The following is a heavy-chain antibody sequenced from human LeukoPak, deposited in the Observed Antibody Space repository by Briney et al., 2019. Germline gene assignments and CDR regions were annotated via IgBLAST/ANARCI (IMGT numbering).Heavy chain of an antibody. CDR3: ARDGYYYDSSGYYDY. CDR2: ISSSSSYI. CDR1: GFTFSSYS. J-gene: IGHJ4*02. V-gene: IGHV3-21*01. Sequence: GGSLGLSCAASGFTFSSYSMNWVRQAPGKGLEWVSSISSSSSYIYYADSVKGRFTISRDNAKNSLYLEMNSLRAEDTAVYYCARDGYYYDSSGYYDYWGQGTLVTVSS. D-gene: IGHD3-22*01.